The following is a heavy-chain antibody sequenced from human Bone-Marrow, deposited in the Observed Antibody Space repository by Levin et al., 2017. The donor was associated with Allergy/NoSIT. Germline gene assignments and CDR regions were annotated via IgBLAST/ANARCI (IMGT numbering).Heavy chain of an antibody. Sequence: SETLSLTRSVSGGSVNDYYWNWIRQSPGKGLEWIGYIYKSGTTDYSPSLKSRVTISVDTSKNQLSLKLTSVTAADTAVYFCARIPSLLLLDGAFDIWCQGTVVIVSS. D-gene: IGHD3-10*01. CDR3: ARIPSLLLLDGAFDI. J-gene: IGHJ3*02. CDR1: GGSVNDYY. V-gene: IGHV4-59*02. CDR2: IYKSGTT.